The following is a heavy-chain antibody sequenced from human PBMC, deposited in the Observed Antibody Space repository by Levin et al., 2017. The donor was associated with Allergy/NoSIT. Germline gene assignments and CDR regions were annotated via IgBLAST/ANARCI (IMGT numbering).Heavy chain of an antibody. J-gene: IGHJ4*02. V-gene: IGHV3-23*01. CDR3: ARNLLTLPDTLGGY. CDR1: GFTFSNYA. CDR2: IPDDGDNT. D-gene: IGHD3-16*01. Sequence: PGGSLRLSCAASGFTFSNYAMSWVRQAPGKGLEWVSAIPDDGDNTYYADSVKGRFTISRDNSKNTLYLQMNSLRAEDTALYYCARNLLTLPDTLGGYWGQGTLVTVSS.